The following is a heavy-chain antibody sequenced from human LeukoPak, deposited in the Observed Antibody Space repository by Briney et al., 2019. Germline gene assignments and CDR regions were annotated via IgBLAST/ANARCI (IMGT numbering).Heavy chain of an antibody. Sequence: SETLSLTCTVSGGSFSNYYWNWIRQPPGKGLEWIGYIYYSGSTNYNPSLKSRVTISVDTSKNQFSLKLSSVTAADTAVYYCARATWDSSGYYYDYWGQGTLVTVSS. J-gene: IGHJ4*02. D-gene: IGHD3-22*01. CDR3: ARATWDSSGYYYDY. CDR1: GGSFSNYY. V-gene: IGHV4-59*01. CDR2: IYYSGST.